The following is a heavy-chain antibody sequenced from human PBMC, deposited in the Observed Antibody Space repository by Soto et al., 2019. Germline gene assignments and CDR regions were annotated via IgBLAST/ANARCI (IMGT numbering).Heavy chain of an antibody. J-gene: IGHJ4*02. CDR2: IYPSESDT. CDR1: GYNFAGYW. D-gene: IGHD3-3*01. CDR3: ARGGVSTRTFDY. V-gene: IGHV5-51*01. Sequence: GESLKISCKGSGYNFAGYWLAWVRQMPGKGLELMGLIYPSESDTRYRPSLQGQVTISADKSISSAYLQWSSLRASDTAMYYCARGGVSTRTFDYWGQGTPVTVS.